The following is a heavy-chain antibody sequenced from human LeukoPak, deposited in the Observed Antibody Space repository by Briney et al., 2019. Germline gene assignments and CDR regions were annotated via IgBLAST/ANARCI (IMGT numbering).Heavy chain of an antibody. V-gene: IGHV4-61*01. J-gene: IGHJ6*02. CDR3: ASTVTTLWYGMDV. CDR1: GGSVSSGSYY. D-gene: IGHD4-17*01. Sequence: SETLSLTCTVSGGSVSSGSYYWSWIRQPPGKGLEWIGYIYYSGSTNYNPSLKSRVTISVDTSKNQFSLKLSSVTAADTAVYYCASTVTTLWYGMDVWGQGTTVTVSS. CDR2: IYYSGST.